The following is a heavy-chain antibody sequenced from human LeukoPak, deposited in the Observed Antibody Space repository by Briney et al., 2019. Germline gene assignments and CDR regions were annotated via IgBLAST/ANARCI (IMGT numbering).Heavy chain of an antibody. CDR1: GFTFSRYA. Sequence: GGSLRLSCAASGFTFSRYAMSWVRRAPGKGLEWVSGISSSGGNTYYADSVKGRFTFSRDNSKNTIYLQMNSLRADDTAVYYCATDRVVGYYGSGSYYNSLLFDYWGQGTLVTVSS. D-gene: IGHD3-10*01. CDR2: ISSSGGNT. J-gene: IGHJ4*02. CDR3: ATDRVVGYYGSGSYYNSLLFDY. V-gene: IGHV3-23*01.